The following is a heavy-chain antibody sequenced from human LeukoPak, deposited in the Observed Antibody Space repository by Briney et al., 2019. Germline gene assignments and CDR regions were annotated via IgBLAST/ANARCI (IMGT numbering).Heavy chain of an antibody. CDR2: IYYSGST. D-gene: IGHD3-10*01. CDR3: ARSSGSYSYYFDY. CDR1: GGSISSYY. J-gene: IGHJ4*02. Sequence: SETLSLTCTVSGGSISSYYWSWIRQPPGKGLEWIGYIYYSGSTNYNPSLKSRVTISVDTSKNQFSLKLSSVTAADMAVYYCARSSGSYSYYFDYWGQGTLVTVSS. V-gene: IGHV4-59*01.